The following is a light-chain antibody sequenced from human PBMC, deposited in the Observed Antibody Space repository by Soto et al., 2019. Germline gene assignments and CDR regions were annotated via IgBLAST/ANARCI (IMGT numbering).Light chain of an antibody. CDR2: RAS. V-gene: IGKV1-5*03. Sequence: DILMTQSPSTLPASIGDRVTITCRASHDISSWLAWYQQKPGTVPKLLIYRASILENGVPSRFSGSGSGTEFTLTISSLQPDDFATYYCQQYGFSWTFGQGTKVEVK. J-gene: IGKJ1*01. CDR3: QQYGFSWT. CDR1: HDISSW.